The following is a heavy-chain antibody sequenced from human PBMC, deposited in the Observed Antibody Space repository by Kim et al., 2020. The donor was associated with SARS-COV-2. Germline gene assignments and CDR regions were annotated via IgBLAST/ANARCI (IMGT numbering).Heavy chain of an antibody. V-gene: IGHV4-61*01. Sequence: SETLSLTCTVSGGSVSSGSYYWSWIRQPPGKGLEWIGYIYYSGSTNYNPSLKSRVTISVDTSKNQFSLKLSSVTAADTAGYYCARAVIVVVIKHFAFSLPPSCGMDVWGHGTTVTVSS. CDR2: IYYSGST. J-gene: IGHJ6*02. CDR1: GGSVSSGSYY. D-gene: IGHD3-22*01. CDR3: ARAVIVVVIKHFAFSLPPSCGMDV.